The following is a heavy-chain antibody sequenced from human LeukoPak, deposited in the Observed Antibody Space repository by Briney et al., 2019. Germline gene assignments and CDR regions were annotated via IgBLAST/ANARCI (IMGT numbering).Heavy chain of an antibody. D-gene: IGHD1-1*01. Sequence: GGSLRLSCAASGFTFSTSWMTWVRQAPGKGLEWVANIKQGGREKYYVDSVKGRFTISRDNTKNPLYLQMNGLRAEDTAVYYCVRHQGTTFDYWGQGNLVTVSS. V-gene: IGHV3-7*01. J-gene: IGHJ4*02. CDR3: VRHQGTTFDY. CDR2: IKQGGREK. CDR1: GFTFSTSW.